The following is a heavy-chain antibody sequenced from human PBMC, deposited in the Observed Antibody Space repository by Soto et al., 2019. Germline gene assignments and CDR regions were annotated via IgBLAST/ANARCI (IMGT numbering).Heavy chain of an antibody. D-gene: IGHD1-1*01. J-gene: IGHJ4*02. Sequence: EVQLVASGGGLVQPGGSLRLSCAASGFTFSSYWMHWVRQAPGKGLVWVSRINSDGSSTSYADSVKGRFTISRDNAKNTLYLQMNSLRAEDTAVYYCARVLYNWNDVLDYWGQGTLVTVSA. V-gene: IGHV3-74*01. CDR2: INSDGSST. CDR1: GFTFSSYW. CDR3: ARVLYNWNDVLDY.